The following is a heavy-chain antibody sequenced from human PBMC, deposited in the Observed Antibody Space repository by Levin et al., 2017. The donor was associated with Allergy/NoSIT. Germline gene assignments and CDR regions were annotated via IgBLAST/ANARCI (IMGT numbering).Heavy chain of an antibody. CDR1: GYTFTSYW. CDR2: IFPGDSDS. J-gene: IGHJ4*02. Sequence: PGESLKISCQGSGYTFTSYWVAWVRQRPGQGLEWMGLIFPGDSDSIYSPSFQGQVTMSVDRSVSTAYLQWSSLKASDTAIYYCAKHREQIAVAGQTYSFDQWGQGTLVTVSS. D-gene: IGHD6-19*01. V-gene: IGHV5-51*01. CDR3: AKHREQIAVAGQTYSFDQ.